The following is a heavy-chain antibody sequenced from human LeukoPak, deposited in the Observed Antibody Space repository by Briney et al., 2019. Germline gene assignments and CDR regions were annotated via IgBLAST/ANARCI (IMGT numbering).Heavy chain of an antibody. V-gene: IGHV3-30-3*01. J-gene: IGHJ4*02. CDR1: GFTFSSYA. Sequence: GGSLRLSCAASGFTFSSYAMHWVRQAPCKGLEWVAVISYDGSNKYYADSVKGRFTSSRDNSKNTLYLQMNSLRAEDTAVYYCARVLGDSLWLQSYYFDYWGQGTLVTVSS. CDR2: ISYDGSNK. CDR3: ARVLGDSLWLQSYYFDY. D-gene: IGHD5-12*01.